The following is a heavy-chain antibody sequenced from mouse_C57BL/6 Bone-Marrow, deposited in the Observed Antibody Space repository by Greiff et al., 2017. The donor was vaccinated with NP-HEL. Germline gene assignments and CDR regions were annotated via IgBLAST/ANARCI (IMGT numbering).Heavy chain of an antibody. V-gene: IGHV1-52*01. CDR2: IDPSDSET. D-gene: IGHD2-3*01. J-gene: IGHJ1*03. Sequence: QVQLQQPGAELVRPGSSVKLSCKASGYTFTSYWMHWVKQRPIQGLEWIGNIDPSDSETHYNQKFKDKATLTVDKSSSTAYMQLSSLTSEDSAVYYCARSGGYSWYFDVWGTGTTVTVSS. CDR1: GYTFTSYW. CDR3: ARSGGYSWYFDV.